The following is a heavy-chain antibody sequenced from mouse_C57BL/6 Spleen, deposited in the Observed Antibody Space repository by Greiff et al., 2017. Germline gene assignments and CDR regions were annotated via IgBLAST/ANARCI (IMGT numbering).Heavy chain of an antibody. J-gene: IGHJ3*01. D-gene: IGHD1-1*01. CDR3: AAGHYSSSWFAY. V-gene: IGHV1-69*01. CDR1: GYTFTSYW. Sequence: QVHVKQPGAELVMPGASVKLSCKASGYTFTSYWMHWVKQRPGQGLEWIGEIDPSDSYTNYNQTFKGKSTLTVDKSSNTTYMQLSSLPSADAAVYYCAAGHYSSSWFAYWGQGTLVTVSA. CDR2: IDPSDSYT.